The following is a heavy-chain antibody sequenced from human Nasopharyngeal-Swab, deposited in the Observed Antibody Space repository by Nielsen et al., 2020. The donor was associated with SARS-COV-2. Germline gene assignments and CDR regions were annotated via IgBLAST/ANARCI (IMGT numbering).Heavy chain of an antibody. V-gene: IGHV4-39*01. J-gene: IGHJ4*02. CDR1: GGSISSSSYY. CDR2: IYYSGST. D-gene: IGHD3-22*01. CDR3: ATLDYYDSS. Sequence: SETLSLTCTVSGGSISSSSYYWGWIRQPPGKGLEWIGSIYYSGSTYYNPSLKSRVTISVDTSKNQFSLKLSSVTAADTAVYYCATLDYYDSSWGQGTLVTVSS.